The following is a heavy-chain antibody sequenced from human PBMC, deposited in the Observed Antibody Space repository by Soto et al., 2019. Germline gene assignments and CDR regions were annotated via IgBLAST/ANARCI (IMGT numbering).Heavy chain of an antibody. CDR2: ITASGDYT. J-gene: IGHJ3*02. CDR1: EFTFSDYA. V-gene: IGHV3-23*01. CDR3: GRDPNGDYIGAFKM. Sequence: EVQQLESGGGLVQPGGSLRLSCAAAEFTFSDYAMTWVRLAPGRGLEWVSSITASGDYTQYTDSVKGRFSVSRDNSRSTLFLQMESLRDEDTAIYFCGRDPNGDYIGAFKMWGRGTMVTVSS. D-gene: IGHD4-17*01.